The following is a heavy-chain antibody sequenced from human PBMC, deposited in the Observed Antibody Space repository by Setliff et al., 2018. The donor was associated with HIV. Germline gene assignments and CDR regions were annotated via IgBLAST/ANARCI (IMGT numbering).Heavy chain of an antibody. CDR3: ARSGLYRGVVAPGAFDI. V-gene: IGHV4-34*01. CDR2: INHSGST. J-gene: IGHJ3*02. Sequence: SETLSLTCAVYGGSFSGYYWSWIRQPPGKGLEWIGEINHSGSTNYNPSLKSRVTISVDTSKNQFSLKLSSVTAADTAVYYCARSGLYRGVVAPGAFDIWGQGTMVTVSS. D-gene: IGHD3-22*01. CDR1: GGSFSGYY.